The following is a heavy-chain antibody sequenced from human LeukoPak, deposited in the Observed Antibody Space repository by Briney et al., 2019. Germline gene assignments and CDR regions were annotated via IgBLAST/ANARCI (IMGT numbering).Heavy chain of an antibody. Sequence: SETLSLTCTVSGYSISSGYYWGWIRQPPGKGLEWIGSIYHSGSTYYNPSLKSRVTISVDTSKNQFSLKLSSVTAADTAVYDCARGSYDILTGYPYYFDYWGQGTLVTVSS. J-gene: IGHJ4*02. D-gene: IGHD3-9*01. V-gene: IGHV4-38-2*02. CDR2: IYHSGST. CDR1: GYSISSGYY. CDR3: ARGSYDILTGYPYYFDY.